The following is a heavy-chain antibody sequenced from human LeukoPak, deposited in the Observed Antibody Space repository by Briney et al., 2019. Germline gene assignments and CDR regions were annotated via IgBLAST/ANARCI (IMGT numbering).Heavy chain of an antibody. Sequence: SETLSLTCTVSGGSISSYYWSWIRQPPGKGLEWIGYIYCSGSTNYNPSLKSRVTISVDTSKNQFSLKLSSVTAADTAVYYCARVSGNTMVRGVIEPLYYYYGMDVWGQGTTVTVSS. D-gene: IGHD3-10*01. CDR1: GGSISSYY. CDR3: ARVSGNTMVRGVIEPLYYYYGMDV. V-gene: IGHV4-59*01. CDR2: IYCSGST. J-gene: IGHJ6*02.